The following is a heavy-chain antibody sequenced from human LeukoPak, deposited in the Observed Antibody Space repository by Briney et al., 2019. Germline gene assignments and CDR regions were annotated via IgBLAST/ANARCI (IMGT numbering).Heavy chain of an antibody. CDR2: INWNGGST. CDR3: ARAPPAESNDY. V-gene: IGHV3-20*04. D-gene: IGHD3-10*01. Sequence: GGSLRLSCAASGSTFDDYGMSWVRQAPGKGLEWVSGINWNGGSTGYADSVKGRFTISRDNAKNSLYLQMNSLRAEDTALYYCARAPPAESNDYWGQGTLVTVSS. CDR1: GSTFDDYG. J-gene: IGHJ4*02.